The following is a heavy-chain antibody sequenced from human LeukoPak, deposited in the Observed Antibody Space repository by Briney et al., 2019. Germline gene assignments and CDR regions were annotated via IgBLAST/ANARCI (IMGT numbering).Heavy chain of an antibody. CDR1: GGSISRSSYY. D-gene: IGHD6-19*01. CDR3: AKVGGLAVAGTDNWMDP. J-gene: IGHJ5*02. Sequence: SETLSLTCSVTGGSISRSSYYWGWIRQPPGEGLEWIGNIHYSGKTYYNPSLKSRVTISIDTSKNQFSLKPSSVTAADTAVYSCAKVGGLAVAGTDNWMDPWGQGTLVTVSS. CDR2: IHYSGKT. V-gene: IGHV4-39*02.